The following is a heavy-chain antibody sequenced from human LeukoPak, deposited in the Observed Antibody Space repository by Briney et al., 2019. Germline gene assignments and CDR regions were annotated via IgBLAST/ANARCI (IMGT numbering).Heavy chain of an antibody. J-gene: IGHJ5*02. CDR3: ARIISGSWFDP. CDR2: IYYSGST. V-gene: IGHV4-39*01. Sequence: PSETLSLTCTVSGGSISSSSYYWGWIRQPPGKGLEWIGSIYYSGSTYYNPSLKSRVTISVDTSKNQFSLKLSSVTAADTAVYYCARIISGSWFDPWGQGTLVTVSS. CDR1: GGSISSSSYY. D-gene: IGHD3-10*01.